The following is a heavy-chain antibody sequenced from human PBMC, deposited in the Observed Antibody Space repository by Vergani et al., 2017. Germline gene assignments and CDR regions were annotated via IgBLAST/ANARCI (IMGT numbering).Heavy chain of an antibody. D-gene: IGHD4-11*01. V-gene: IGHV5-10-1*01. CDR3: ARHYSNYSPDNYYYYGMDV. CDR2: IDPSDSYT. CDR1: GYSFTSYW. J-gene: IGHJ6*02. Sequence: VQLVQSGAEVKKPGSSVKISCKGSGYSFTSYWISWVRQMPGKGLEWMGRIDPSDSYTNYSPSFQGHVTISADKSISTAYLQWSSLKASDTAMYYCARHYSNYSPDNYYYYGMDVWGQGTTVTVSS.